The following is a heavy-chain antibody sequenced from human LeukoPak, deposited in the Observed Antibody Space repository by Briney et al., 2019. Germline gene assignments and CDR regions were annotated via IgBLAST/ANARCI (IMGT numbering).Heavy chain of an antibody. CDR3: ARARSGYGIYYYYYMDV. J-gene: IGHJ6*03. CDR1: GGSFSGYY. Sequence: SETLSLTCAVYGGSFSGYYWSWIRQPPGKGLEWIGEINHSGSTNYNPSLKSRVTISVDTSKNQFSLKLSSVTAADTAVYYCARARSGYGIYYYYYMDVWGKGTTVTISS. D-gene: IGHD5-12*01. CDR2: INHSGST. V-gene: IGHV4-34*01.